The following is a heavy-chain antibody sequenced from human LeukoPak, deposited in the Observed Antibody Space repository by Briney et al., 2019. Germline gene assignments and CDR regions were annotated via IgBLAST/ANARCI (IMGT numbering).Heavy chain of an antibody. Sequence: PGGSLRLSCAASGFTFSSYWMSWVRQAPGKGLEWVSYTSRSNNVYYADSVKGRFTISRDNAKNSLYLQMNSLRAEDTAVYYCAYSNSFDYWGQGTLVTVSS. J-gene: IGHJ4*02. D-gene: IGHD4-11*01. CDR2: TSRSNNV. V-gene: IGHV3-48*01. CDR3: AYSNSFDY. CDR1: GFTFSSYW.